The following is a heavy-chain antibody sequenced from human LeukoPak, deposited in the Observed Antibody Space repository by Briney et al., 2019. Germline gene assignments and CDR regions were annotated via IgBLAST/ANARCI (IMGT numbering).Heavy chain of an antibody. CDR1: GGSISSYY. J-gene: IGHJ3*02. CDR3: ARAIHYYGSGSYFDAFDI. V-gene: IGHV4-59*08. D-gene: IGHD3-10*01. Sequence: SETLSLTCTVSGGSISSYYWSWIRQPPGKGLEWIGYIYYSGSTNYNPSLKSRVTISVDTSKNQFSLKLSSVTAADTAVYYCARAIHYYGSGSYFDAFDIWGQGTMVTVSS. CDR2: IYYSGST.